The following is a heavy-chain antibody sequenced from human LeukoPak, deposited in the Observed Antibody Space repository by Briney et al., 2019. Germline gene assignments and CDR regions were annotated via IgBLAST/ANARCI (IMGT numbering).Heavy chain of an antibody. Sequence: LSGGSLRLSCAASGFTFSSYAMSWVRQAPGKGLEWVSAISGSGGSTYYADSVKGRFTISRDNSKNTLYLQVNSLRAEDTAVYYCAKVPRGIVATITVYFDYWGQGTLVTVSS. J-gene: IGHJ4*02. CDR2: ISGSGGST. D-gene: IGHD5-12*01. V-gene: IGHV3-23*01. CDR1: GFTFSSYA. CDR3: AKVPRGIVATITVYFDY.